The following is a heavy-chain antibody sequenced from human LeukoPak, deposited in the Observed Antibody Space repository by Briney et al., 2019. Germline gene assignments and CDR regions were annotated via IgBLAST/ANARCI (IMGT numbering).Heavy chain of an antibody. CDR2: INPHTGDT. J-gene: IGHJ5*02. Sequence: ASVNVSCKASGYTFITYGISWVRQAPGQGLEWMGWINPHTGDTKNSQTLHDRVTMTADPFTDPAYLELSSIRSDDTAVYYCASGDFDFDPWGQGTLVTVS. CDR1: GYTFITYG. CDR3: ASGDFDFDP. V-gene: IGHV1-18*04. D-gene: IGHD3-9*01.